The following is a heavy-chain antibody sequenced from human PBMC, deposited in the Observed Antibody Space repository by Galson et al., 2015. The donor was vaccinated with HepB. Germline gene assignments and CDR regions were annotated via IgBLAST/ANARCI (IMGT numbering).Heavy chain of an antibody. CDR1: GGTFSSYA. CDR2: IIPIFGTA. CDR3: AREVVVTAMGDNYYYGMDV. J-gene: IGHJ6*02. D-gene: IGHD2-21*02. V-gene: IGHV1-69*06. Sequence: SVKVSCKASGGTFSSYAISWVRQAPGQGLEWMGGIIPIFGTANYAQKFQGRVTITADKSTSTAYMELSSLRSEDTAVYYCAREVVVTAMGDNYYYGMDVWGQGTTVTVSS.